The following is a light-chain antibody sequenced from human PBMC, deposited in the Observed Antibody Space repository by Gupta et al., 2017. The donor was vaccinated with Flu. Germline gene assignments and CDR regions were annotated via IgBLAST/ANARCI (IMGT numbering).Light chain of an antibody. J-gene: IGLJ1*01. CDR3: QSYDSSLSAFV. V-gene: IGLV1-40*01. CDR2: GNS. Sequence: QSVLTQPPSVSGSPGQRVTLPCTGCNPNIGAGSDVHWYQQLPGTAPKVLVYGNSNRPSRVPDRFSASKSGTSASLAIAGLQAEDEADYYCQSYDSSLSAFVFGTGTKVTVL. CDR1: NPNIGAGSD.